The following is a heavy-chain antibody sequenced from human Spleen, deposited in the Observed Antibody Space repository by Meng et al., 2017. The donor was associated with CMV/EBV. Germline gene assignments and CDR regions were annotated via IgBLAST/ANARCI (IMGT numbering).Heavy chain of an antibody. V-gene: IGHV3-21*06. CDR2: ISYSSVYI. J-gene: IGHJ4*02. D-gene: IGHD6-19*01. Sequence: AYGFTFSTYNMNWVRQAPGKGLEWVSSISYSSVYIFNADSVEGRFTISRDNAKNSLYLEMNRLRAEDTAVYYCARDTATSGWNAFDYWGRGTLVTVSS. CDR3: ARDTATSGWNAFDY. CDR1: GFTFSTYN.